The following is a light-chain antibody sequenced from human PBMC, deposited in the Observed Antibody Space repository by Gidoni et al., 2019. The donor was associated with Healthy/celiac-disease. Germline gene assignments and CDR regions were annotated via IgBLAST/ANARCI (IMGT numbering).Light chain of an antibody. CDR1: QIVSSN. J-gene: IGKJ5*01. Sequence: EIVITQPPATLSESPGETATLSCRASQIVSSNLAWYQQKPGQAPRLLIYGASTRATGIPARFSGSGSGTEFTLTISSLQSEDFAVYYCQQYNNWPPITFGQGTRLEIK. CDR3: QQYNNWPPIT. CDR2: GAS. V-gene: IGKV3-15*01.